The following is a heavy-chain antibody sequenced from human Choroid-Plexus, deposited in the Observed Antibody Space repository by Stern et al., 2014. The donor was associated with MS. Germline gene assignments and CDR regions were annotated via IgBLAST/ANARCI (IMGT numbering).Heavy chain of an antibody. CDR2: ISYDGSK. V-gene: IGHV3-30*18. J-gene: IGHJ4*02. Sequence: VQLLESGGGVVRPGRPRRLSCAASGFSFSSFGMHWVRQAPGKVLEWVALISYDGSKDYASSVKGRFAISRDNSKNTLYLQMNSLRAEDTAVYYCAKDRQYLTFFFDFWGQGSLVTVSS. CDR1: GFSFSSFG. CDR3: AKDRQYLTFFFDF. D-gene: IGHD2/OR15-2a*01.